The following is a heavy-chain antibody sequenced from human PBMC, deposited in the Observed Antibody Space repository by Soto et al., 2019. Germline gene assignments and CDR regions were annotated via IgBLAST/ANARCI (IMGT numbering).Heavy chain of an antibody. CDR2: MSFDGNSK. D-gene: IGHD3-9*01. CDR3: AKDKGRSLTGGMDV. V-gene: IGHV3-30*18. J-gene: IGHJ6*02. Sequence: QVQLVESGGGVVQPGRSLRLSCAASGFTFSSFGMHWVRQAPGKGLEWVAVMSFDGNSKYYADSMKGRFIISRDNSKNTLSLEMNSLRAEDTAVYYCAKDKGRSLTGGMDVWGQGTTVTVSS. CDR1: GFTFSSFG.